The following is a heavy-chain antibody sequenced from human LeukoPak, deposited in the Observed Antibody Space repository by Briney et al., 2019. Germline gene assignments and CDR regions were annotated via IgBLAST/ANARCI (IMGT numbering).Heavy chain of an antibody. J-gene: IGHJ3*02. V-gene: IGHV4-31*03. Sequence: SETLSLTCTVSGGSISSGGYYWSWIRQHPGKGLEWIGYIYYSGSTYYNPSLKSRVTISVDTSKNQFSLKPSSVTAADTAVYYCARDMDSSSSRDAFDIWGQGTMVTVSS. D-gene: IGHD6-6*01. CDR1: GGSISSGGYY. CDR3: ARDMDSSSSRDAFDI. CDR2: IYYSGST.